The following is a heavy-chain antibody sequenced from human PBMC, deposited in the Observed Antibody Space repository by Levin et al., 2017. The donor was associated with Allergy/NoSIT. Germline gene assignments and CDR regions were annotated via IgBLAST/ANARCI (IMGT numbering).Heavy chain of an antibody. CDR2: ISTNSAYI. J-gene: IGHJ4*02. V-gene: IGHV3-21*01. CDR1: GFTFNIYT. Sequence: GESLKISCSASGFTFNIYTMNWVRQAPGKGLEWISFISTNSAYIFYADSVRGRFTISRDNAKGSLYLQMNNLRADDSGVYYCARGPEVWGQGTPVTVSS. CDR3: ARGPEV.